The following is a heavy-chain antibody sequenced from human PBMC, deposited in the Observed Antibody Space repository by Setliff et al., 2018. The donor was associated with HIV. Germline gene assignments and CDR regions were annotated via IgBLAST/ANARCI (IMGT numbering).Heavy chain of an antibody. D-gene: IGHD6-13*01. CDR2: IYYSGTT. CDR1: GGSISSTNYY. Sequence: PSETLSLTCTVSGGSISSTNYYWGWIRQTPGKGLEWIGSIYYSGTTYYNPSLKSRVTMSVDTSTSRLSLKVHSVTAADTAMYYCARGSHGTSWTDYWGQGTLVTV. CDR3: ARGSHGTSWTDY. V-gene: IGHV4-39*07. J-gene: IGHJ4*02.